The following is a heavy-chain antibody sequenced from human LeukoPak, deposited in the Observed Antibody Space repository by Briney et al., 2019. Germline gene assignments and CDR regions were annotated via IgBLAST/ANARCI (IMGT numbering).Heavy chain of an antibody. D-gene: IGHD3-9*01. CDR3: ARDTEFDWLSYPYYYYYGMDV. J-gene: IGHJ6*04. CDR2: ISYDGSNK. CDR1: GLTFSSYA. V-gene: IGHV3-30-3*01. Sequence: GRSLRLSCAASGLTFSSYAMHWVRQAPGKGLEWVAVISYDGSNKYYADSVKGRFTISRDNSKNTLYLQRNSLRAEDTAVYYCARDTEFDWLSYPYYYYYGMDVWGEGTTVTVSS.